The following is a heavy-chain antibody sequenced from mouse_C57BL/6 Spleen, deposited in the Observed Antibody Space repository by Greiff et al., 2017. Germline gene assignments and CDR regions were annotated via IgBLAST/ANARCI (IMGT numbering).Heavy chain of an antibody. CDR3: ARIYYDYDGFYYAMDY. CDR1: GYTFTGYW. Sequence: QVQLKQSGAELMKPGASVKLSCKATGYTFTGYWIEWVKQRPGHGLEWIGEILPGSGSTNYNEKFKGKATFTADTSSNTAYMQSSSLTTEDSAIYYCARIYYDYDGFYYAMDYWGQGTSVTVSS. V-gene: IGHV1-9*01. CDR2: ILPGSGST. J-gene: IGHJ4*01. D-gene: IGHD2-4*01.